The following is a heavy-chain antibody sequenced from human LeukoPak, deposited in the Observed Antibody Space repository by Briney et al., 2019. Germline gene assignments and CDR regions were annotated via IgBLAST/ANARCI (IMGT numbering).Heavy chain of an antibody. V-gene: IGHV3-48*03. J-gene: IGHJ3*02. CDR2: ISTSGSSI. CDR3: AHVKARSGSTSDI. Sequence: GGSLRLSCAASGFTFSSYEMNWVRQAPGKGLEWVSYISTSGSSIYYADSVKGRFTISRDNAKSSLFLQMNSLRAEDTAVYYCAHVKARSGSTSDIWGQGSMVTVSS. CDR1: GFTFSSYE. D-gene: IGHD3-10*01.